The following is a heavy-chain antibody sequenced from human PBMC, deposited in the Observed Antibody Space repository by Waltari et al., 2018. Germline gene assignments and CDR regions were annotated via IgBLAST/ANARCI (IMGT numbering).Heavy chain of an antibody. D-gene: IGHD6-19*01. CDR3: ARDVGGIAVALGAFDI. V-gene: IGHV3-48*03. J-gene: IGHJ3*02. CDR1: GFTFSSYE. Sequence: EVQLLESGGGLVQPGGSLRLSCAASGFTFSSYEMNWVRQAPGKGLEWVSYISSSGSTIYYADSVKGRFTISRDNAKNSLYLQMNSLRAEDTAVYYCARDVGGIAVALGAFDIWGQGTMVTVSS. CDR2: ISSSGSTI.